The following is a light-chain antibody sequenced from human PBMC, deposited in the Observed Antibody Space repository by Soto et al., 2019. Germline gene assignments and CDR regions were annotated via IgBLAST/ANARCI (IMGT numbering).Light chain of an antibody. CDR2: WAS. V-gene: IGKV4-1*01. CDR1: QSVLHSSNNRNY. J-gene: IGKJ1*01. CDR3: QQHYNSWT. Sequence: DIVMTQSPDSLAVSLGERATINCKSSQSVLHSSNNRNYLVWYQQRPRQPPRLLISWASTRESGVPDRFSGSGSGTDFTLTITSLQAEDVAVYYCQQHYNSWTFGQGTKVEVK.